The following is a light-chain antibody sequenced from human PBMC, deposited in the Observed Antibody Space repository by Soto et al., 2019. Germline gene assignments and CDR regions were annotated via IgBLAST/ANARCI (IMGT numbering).Light chain of an antibody. V-gene: IGKV3-20*01. Sequence: ELVLTQSPGTLCLSPGEIANLFWRASQSVISSYLAWYQQKPGQAPRLLIYGASSRATGIPDRFSGSGSGTDFTLTISRLEPEDFAVYYCQQYDNSPLTFGGGTKVEIK. CDR3: QQYDNSPLT. CDR2: GAS. CDR1: QSVISSY. J-gene: IGKJ4*01.